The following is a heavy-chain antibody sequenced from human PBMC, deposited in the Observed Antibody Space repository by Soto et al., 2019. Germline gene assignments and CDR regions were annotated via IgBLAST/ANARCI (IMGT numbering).Heavy chain of an antibody. CDR3: ARSFRGAYRWTNWFDP. V-gene: IGHV4-34*01. J-gene: IGHJ5*02. D-gene: IGHD2-8*02. CDR1: GGSFSGYY. Sequence: QVQLQQWGAGLLKPSETLSLTCAVYGGSFSGYYWSWIRQPPGKGLEWIGEINHSGSTNYNPSLKSRVTISVDTSKNQFSLKLSSVTAADTAVYYCARSFRGAYRWTNWFDPWGQGTLVTVSS. CDR2: INHSGST.